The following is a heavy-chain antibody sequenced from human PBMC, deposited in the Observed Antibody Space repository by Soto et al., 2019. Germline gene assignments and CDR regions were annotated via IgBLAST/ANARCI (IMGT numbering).Heavy chain of an antibody. V-gene: IGHV3-30*18. J-gene: IGHJ4*02. CDR3: AKDLRYSYGPGVVSLDY. D-gene: IGHD5-18*01. CDR1: GYTLTELS. Sequence: SCKVSGYTLTELSMHWVRQAPGKGLEWVAVISYDGSNKYYADSVKGRFTISRDNSKNTLYLQMNSLRAEDTAVSYCAKDLRYSYGPGVVSLDYWGQGTLVTVSS. CDR2: ISYDGSNK.